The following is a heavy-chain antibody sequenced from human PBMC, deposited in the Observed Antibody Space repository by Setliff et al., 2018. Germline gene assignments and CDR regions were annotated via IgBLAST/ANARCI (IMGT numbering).Heavy chain of an antibody. D-gene: IGHD3-16*01. J-gene: IGHJ4*02. CDR3: ARSINGYQQRYDF. Sequence: HPGGSLRLSCAAPGFTFSTYRMHWVRQAPGKGLEWVAVIWDDGVKKYHADSVEGRFTISRDNGKNSLFLQMNSVRAEDTAVYYCARSINGYQQRYDFWGQGALVTVSS. CDR1: GFTFSTYR. CDR2: IWDDGVKK. V-gene: IGHV3-33*08.